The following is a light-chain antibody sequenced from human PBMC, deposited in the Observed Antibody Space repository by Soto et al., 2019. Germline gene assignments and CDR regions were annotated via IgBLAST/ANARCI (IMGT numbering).Light chain of an antibody. CDR1: QSVSSSY. Sequence: EVVMTQSPGTLSLSPGERATLSCRASQSVSSSYLAWYQQKPGQAPRILIYGASSRATGIQDRFSGSGSGTEFTLTIRRLEPEDFAVYYCQQYGSSPTFGQGTKVDIK. CDR3: QQYGSSPT. V-gene: IGKV3-20*01. J-gene: IGKJ1*01. CDR2: GAS.